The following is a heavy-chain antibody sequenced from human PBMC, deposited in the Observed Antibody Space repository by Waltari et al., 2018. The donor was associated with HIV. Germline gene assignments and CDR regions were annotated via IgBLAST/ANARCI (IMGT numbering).Heavy chain of an antibody. CDR3: ARDQDYYDSSGYTCYAFDI. Sequence: QVQLQESGPRLVKASETLSLTCTVSASSISSHYYWGWIRQPPGKGLQWIGSIYRTGTTYYNPSLKSRVTISADLSKNQFSLKLTSVSAADTAVYYCARDQDYYDSSGYTCYAFDIWGQGTSVTVSS. CDR1: ASSISSHYY. V-gene: IGHV4-38-2*02. J-gene: IGHJ3*02. D-gene: IGHD3-22*01. CDR2: IYRTGTT.